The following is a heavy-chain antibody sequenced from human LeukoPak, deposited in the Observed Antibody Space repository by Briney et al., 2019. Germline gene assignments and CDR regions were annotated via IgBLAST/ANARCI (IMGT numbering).Heavy chain of an antibody. V-gene: IGHV3-23*01. CDR3: ANLIAVAGTYFDY. CDR1: GFTFGSYA. J-gene: IGHJ4*02. Sequence: QAGGSLRLSCAASGFTFGSYAMSWVRQAPGKGLEWVSAISGSGGSTYYADSVKGRFTISRDNSKNTLYLQMNSLRAEDTAVYYCANLIAVAGTYFDYWGQGTLVTVSS. D-gene: IGHD6-19*01. CDR2: ISGSGGST.